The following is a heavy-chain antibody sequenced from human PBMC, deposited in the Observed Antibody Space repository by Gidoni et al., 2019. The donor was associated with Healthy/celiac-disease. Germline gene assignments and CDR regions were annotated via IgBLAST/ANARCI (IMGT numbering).Heavy chain of an antibody. V-gene: IGHV3-30-3*01. D-gene: IGHD2-2*01. J-gene: IGHJ5*02. Sequence: QVQLVESGGGVVQPGRSLRLSCAASGFTFSSYAMHWVRQAPGKGLEWVAVISYDGSNKYYADSVKGRFTISRDNSKNTLYLQMNSLRAEDTAVYYCARDSLWRDCSSTSCYQSWFDPWGQGTLVTVSS. CDR1: GFTFSSYA. CDR3: ARDSLWRDCSSTSCYQSWFDP. CDR2: ISYDGSNK.